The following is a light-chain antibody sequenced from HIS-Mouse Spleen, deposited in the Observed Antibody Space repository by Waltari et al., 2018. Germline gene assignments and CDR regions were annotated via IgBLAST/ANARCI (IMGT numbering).Light chain of an antibody. J-gene: IGKJ4*01. CDR3: QQDYSTPT. Sequence: DIVMTQSPDSLAVSLGERATINCKSSQSVLYSSNNKNYLAWYQQTPGPPPKLLIYWASTRESGVPDRFSGSGSGTDFTLTISSLQAEDVAVYYCQQDYSTPTFGGGTKVEIK. V-gene: IGKV4-1*01. CDR2: WAS. CDR1: QSVLYSSNNKNY.